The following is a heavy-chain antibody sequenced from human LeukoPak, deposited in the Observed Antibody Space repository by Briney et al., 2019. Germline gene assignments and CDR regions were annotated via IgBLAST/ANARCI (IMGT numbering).Heavy chain of an antibody. CDR1: GFTFSSYS. V-gene: IGHV3-21*01. Sequence: GGSLRLSCAASGFTFSSYSMNWVRQAPGKGLEWVSSISSSSSYIYYADSVKGRFTISRDNAKNSLYLQKNSLRAEDTAVYYCEKILDYYDSSDYWGQGTLVTVSS. CDR2: ISSSSSYI. D-gene: IGHD3-22*01. CDR3: EKILDYYDSSDY. J-gene: IGHJ4*02.